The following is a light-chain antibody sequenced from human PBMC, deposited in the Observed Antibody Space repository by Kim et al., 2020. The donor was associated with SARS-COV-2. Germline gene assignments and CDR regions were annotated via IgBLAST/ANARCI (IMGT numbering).Light chain of an antibody. Sequence: ALGQTVRITCQGDSLRSYYASWYQQRPGQAPVLVIYGKNYRPSGIPDRISGSSSGDTSSVTITGAQAEDEADYYRSSRDSSGHHVIFGGGTQLTVL. CDR1: SLRSYY. CDR3: SSRDSSGHHVI. CDR2: GKN. V-gene: IGLV3-19*01. J-gene: IGLJ2*01.